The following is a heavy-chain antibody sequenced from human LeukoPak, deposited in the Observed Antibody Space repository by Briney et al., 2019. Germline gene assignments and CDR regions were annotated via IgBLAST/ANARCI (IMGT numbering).Heavy chain of an antibody. CDR1: GGSISSYY. D-gene: IGHD3-9*01. Sequence: SETLSLTCTVSGGSISSYYWSWIRQPPGKGLEWIGYIYYSGSTNYNSSLKSRVTISVDTSKNQFSLKLSSVTAADTAVYYCARGNDILTGYPDWFDPWGQGTLVTVSS. V-gene: IGHV4-59*01. J-gene: IGHJ5*02. CDR2: IYYSGST. CDR3: ARGNDILTGYPDWFDP.